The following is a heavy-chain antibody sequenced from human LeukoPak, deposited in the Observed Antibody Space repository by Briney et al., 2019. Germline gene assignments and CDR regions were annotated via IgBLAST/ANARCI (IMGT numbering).Heavy chain of an antibody. D-gene: IGHD1-26*01. J-gene: IGHJ4*02. CDR1: GGSISSGGYY. CDR3: ARHYLGGNYPDYFNH. CDR2: IYYSGST. Sequence: PSETLSLTCTVSGGSISSGGYYWSWIRQHPGKGLEWIGYIYYSGSTYYNPSLKSRVTISIDTSKNQFSLNLNSVTAADTALYSCARHYLGGNYPDYFNHWGQGTLDTVSS. V-gene: IGHV4-39*01.